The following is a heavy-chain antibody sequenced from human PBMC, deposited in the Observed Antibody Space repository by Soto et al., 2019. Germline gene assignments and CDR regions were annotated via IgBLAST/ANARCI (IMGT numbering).Heavy chain of an antibody. V-gene: IGHV4-4*07. D-gene: IGHD6-13*01. Sequence: SETLSLTCTVSGASMNSYHWSWIRQPAVKGLEWIGHIHSSGSTNYNPSLKSRVTMSVDTSKNQFSLRLMSLTAADTAVYYCARDQGVAAEGITWFDPWGQGSLVTVSA. CDR3: ARDQGVAAEGITWFDP. CDR1: GASMNSYH. J-gene: IGHJ5*02. CDR2: IHSSGST.